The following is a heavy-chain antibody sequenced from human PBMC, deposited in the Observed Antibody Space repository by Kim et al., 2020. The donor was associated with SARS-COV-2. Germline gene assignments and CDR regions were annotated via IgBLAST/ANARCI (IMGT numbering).Heavy chain of an antibody. CDR3: AKEGPTMIEGGMDV. J-gene: IGHJ6*02. Sequence: ADSVKGRFTISRDNSKNTVYLQMNSLGAEDTAVYYCAKEGPTMIEGGMDVWGQGTTVTVSS. D-gene: IGHD3-22*01. V-gene: IGHV3-23*01.